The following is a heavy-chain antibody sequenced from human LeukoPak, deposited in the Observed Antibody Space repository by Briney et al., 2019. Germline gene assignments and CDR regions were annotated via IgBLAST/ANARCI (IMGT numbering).Heavy chain of an antibody. Sequence: PGGSLRLSCAASGFTFGSYEMNWVRQAPGKGLEWLSYISVSSGSTKTYADSVQGRFTVSRDNAKNSLYLQMNSLRAEGTAVYHCARAHNWKYGTFDYWGQGTLVTVSS. D-gene: IGHD1-7*01. CDR2: ISVSSGSTK. V-gene: IGHV3-48*03. J-gene: IGHJ4*02. CDR3: ARAHNWKYGTFDY. CDR1: GFTFGSYE.